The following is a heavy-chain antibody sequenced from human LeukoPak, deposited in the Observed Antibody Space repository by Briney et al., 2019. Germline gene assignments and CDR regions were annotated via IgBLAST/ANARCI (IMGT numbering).Heavy chain of an antibody. V-gene: IGHV4-34*01. CDR1: GGSFSGYY. D-gene: IGHD6-19*01. J-gene: IGHJ5*02. CDR3: ARVGSSGWYEATNWFDP. CDR2: INHSGST. Sequence: SETLSLTCAVYGGSFSGYYWSWIRQPPGKGLEWIGEINHSGSTNYNPSLKSRVTVSVDTSKNQFSLKLSSVTAADTAVYYCARVGSSGWYEATNWFDPWGQGTLVTVSS.